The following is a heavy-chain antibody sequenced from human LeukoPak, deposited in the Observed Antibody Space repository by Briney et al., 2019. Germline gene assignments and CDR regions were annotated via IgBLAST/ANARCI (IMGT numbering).Heavy chain of an antibody. CDR2: FYYSGST. D-gene: IGHD5-18*01. CDR1: GGSISSGGYY. V-gene: IGHV4-31*03. J-gene: IGHJ4*02. CDR3: ARDHDSYGLDY. Sequence: ASKTLSLTCTVSGGSISSGGYYWSWIRQHPGKGLEWIGYFYYSGSTYYNPSLKSRVTISVDTSKNQFSLKLSSVTAADTAVYYCARDHDSYGLDYWGQGTLVTVSS.